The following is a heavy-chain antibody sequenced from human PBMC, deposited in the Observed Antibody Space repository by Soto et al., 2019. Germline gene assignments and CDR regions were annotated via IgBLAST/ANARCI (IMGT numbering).Heavy chain of an antibody. V-gene: IGHV3-73*01. D-gene: IGHD2-2*01. Sequence: GGSLRLSCAASGFTFSGSAMHWVRQASGKGLEWVGRIRSKANSYATAYAASVKGRFTISRDDSKNTAYLQMNSLKTEDTAVYYCTRQFCSSTSCYGYWGQGTLVTVSS. J-gene: IGHJ4*02. CDR2: IRSKANSYAT. CDR1: GFTFSGSA. CDR3: TRQFCSSTSCYGY.